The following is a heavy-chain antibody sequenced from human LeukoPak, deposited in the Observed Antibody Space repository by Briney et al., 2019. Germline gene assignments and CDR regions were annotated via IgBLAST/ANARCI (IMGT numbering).Heavy chain of an antibody. CDR3: ARGASGSYRGVDY. CDR2: IIPIFGTA. CDR1: GGTFSSYA. Sequence: SVKVSCKASGGTFSSYAISWVRQAPGQGLEWMGRIIPIFGTANYAQKLQGRVTMTTDTSTSTAYMELRSLRSDDTAVYYCARGASGSYRGVDYWGQGTLVTVSS. D-gene: IGHD1-26*01. J-gene: IGHJ4*02. V-gene: IGHV1-69*05.